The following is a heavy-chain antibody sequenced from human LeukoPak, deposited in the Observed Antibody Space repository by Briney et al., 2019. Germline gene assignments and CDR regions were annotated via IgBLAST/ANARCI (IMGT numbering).Heavy chain of an antibody. CDR2: IHTIGNT. CDR3: ARDRSYYSDTATDY. D-gene: IGHD3-22*01. CDR1: GVSISRGSHY. J-gene: IGHJ4*02. V-gene: IGHV4-61*02. Sequence: SETLSLTCTVSGVSISRGSHYWSWIRQPAGKGLEWIGRIHTIGNTNYSPSLWRRVTISVDTSKNQFSLRLHSVTAADTAVYYCARDRSYYSDTATDYWGQGALVTVSS.